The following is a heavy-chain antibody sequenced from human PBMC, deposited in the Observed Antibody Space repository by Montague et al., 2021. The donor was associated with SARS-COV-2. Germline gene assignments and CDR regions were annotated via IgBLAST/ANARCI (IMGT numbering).Heavy chain of an antibody. V-gene: IGHV4-4*09. J-gene: IGHJ4*02. D-gene: IGHD2/OR15-2a*01. CDR3: ARNMAY. CDR1: SGSLSNYY. CDR2: MYETGNM. Sequence: SETLPLTCTVSSGSLSNYYWSWIRQSPDKGLEWIGYMYETGNMIYNPSLRSRVSISADTSKSQFSLRLTSVTAADSARYNCARNMAYWGQGVLVTV.